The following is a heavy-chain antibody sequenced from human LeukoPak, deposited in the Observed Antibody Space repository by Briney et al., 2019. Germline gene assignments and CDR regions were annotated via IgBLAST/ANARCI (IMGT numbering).Heavy chain of an antibody. J-gene: IGHJ4*02. CDR3: ARSDQLLFYFDY. Sequence: SCKTSGFNFITYAMHWVRQAPGKGLEWVAVISYDGSNKYYADSVKGRFTISRDNSKNTLYLQMNSLRAEDTAVYYCARSDQLLFYFDYWGQGTLVTVSS. D-gene: IGHD2-2*01. V-gene: IGHV3-30-3*01. CDR2: ISYDGSNK. CDR1: GFNFITYA.